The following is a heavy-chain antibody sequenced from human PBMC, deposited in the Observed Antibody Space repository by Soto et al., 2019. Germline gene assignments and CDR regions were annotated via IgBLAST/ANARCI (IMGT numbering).Heavy chain of an antibody. CDR3: ASDKFPDILTGYYDEY. CDR2: IYSGGST. J-gene: IGHJ4*02. CDR1: GFTVSSNY. D-gene: IGHD3-9*01. Sequence: EVQLVESGGGLVQPGGSLRLSCAASGFTVSSNYLSWVRQAPGKGLEWVSVIYSGGSTYYADSVKGRFTISRDNSMNTLYLQMNSRRAEDTAVYYCASDKFPDILTGYYDEYWGQGTLVTVSS. V-gene: IGHV3-66*01.